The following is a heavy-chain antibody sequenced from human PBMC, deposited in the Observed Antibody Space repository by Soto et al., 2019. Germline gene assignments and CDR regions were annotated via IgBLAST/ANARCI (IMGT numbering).Heavy chain of an antibody. CDR1: GGTFSSYT. V-gene: IGHV1-69*02. J-gene: IGHJ4*02. D-gene: IGHD1-7*01. CDR2: IIPILGIA. CDR3: ATQRGRITGTTSPFDY. Sequence: GASVKVSCKASGGTFSSYTISWVRQAPGQGLEWMGRIIPILGIANYAQKFQGRVTITADKSTSTAYMELSSLRSEDTAVYYCATQRGRITGTTSPFDYWGQGTLVTVSS.